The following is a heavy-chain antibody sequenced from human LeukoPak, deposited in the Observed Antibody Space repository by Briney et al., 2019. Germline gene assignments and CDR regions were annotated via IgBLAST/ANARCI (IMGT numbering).Heavy chain of an antibody. CDR1: GFIFSNYE. CDR2: ISDSGSTI. D-gene: IGHD3-3*01. J-gene: IGHJ4*02. CDR3: ARADFRYYFDY. Sequence: GGSLRLSCAASGFIFSNYEMNWVRQAPGKGLEWVSCISDSGSTIYYADSVKGRFTISRDNAKKSLYLQMNSLRAEDTAVYYCARADFRYYFDYWGQGTLVTVSS. V-gene: IGHV3-48*03.